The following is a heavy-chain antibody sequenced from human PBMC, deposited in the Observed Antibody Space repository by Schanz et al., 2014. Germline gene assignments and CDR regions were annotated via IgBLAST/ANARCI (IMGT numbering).Heavy chain of an antibody. J-gene: IGHJ6*02. CDR2: INNSGST. V-gene: IGHV4-4*02. CDR3: YGMDV. Sequence: QVQLQESGPGLVKPSGTLSLTCAVSGGFISSINWWSWVRQSPGTGLEWIGEINNSGSTNYNPSLKSRVTISIDTSKNQFSLRLTSVTAADTAVYYCYGMDVWGQGTTVTVSS. CDR1: GGFISSINW.